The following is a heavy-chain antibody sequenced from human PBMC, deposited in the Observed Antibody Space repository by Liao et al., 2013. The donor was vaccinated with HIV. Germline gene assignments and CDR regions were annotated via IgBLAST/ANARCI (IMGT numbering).Heavy chain of an antibody. CDR3: VGSVLRYFDWPFIVAFDI. CDR1: GGSISSSSYY. V-gene: IGHV4-39*07. CDR2: IFYSGST. J-gene: IGHJ3*02. Sequence: QVQLQESGPGLVKPSETLSLTCTVSGGSISSSSYYWGWIRQPPGKGLEWIGSIFYSGSTYYNPSLKSRVTISVDTSKNQFSLKLSSVTAADTAVYYCVGSVLRYFDWPFIVAFDIWGQGTMVTVSS. D-gene: IGHD3-9*01.